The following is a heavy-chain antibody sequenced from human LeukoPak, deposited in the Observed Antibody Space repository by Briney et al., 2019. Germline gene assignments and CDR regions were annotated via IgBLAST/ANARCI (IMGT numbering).Heavy chain of an antibody. CDR1: GGSISSGDYY. V-gene: IGHV4-30-4*01. CDR2: IYYSGST. D-gene: IGHD4-23*01. J-gene: IGHJ4*02. Sequence: SETLSLTCTVSGGSISSGDYYWSWIRQPPGKGLEWIGYIYYSGSTYCNPSLKSRVTISVDTSKNQFSLKLSSVTAADTAVYYCARGAPDYGGNSGAADYWGQGTLVTVSS. CDR3: ARGAPDYGGNSGAADY.